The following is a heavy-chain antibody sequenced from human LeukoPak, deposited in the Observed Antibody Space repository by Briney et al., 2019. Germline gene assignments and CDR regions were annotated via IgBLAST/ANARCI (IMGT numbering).Heavy chain of an antibody. Sequence: PGGSLRLSCAASGFTFSDYYMSWIRQAPGKGLEWVSYISSSSYTNYADSVKGRFTISRDNAKNSLYLQMNSLRAEDTAVYYCARVPATVTTFWAFDIWGQGTMVTVSS. D-gene: IGHD4-17*01. CDR3: ARVPATVTTFWAFDI. CDR2: ISSSSYT. V-gene: IGHV3-11*05. CDR1: GFTFSDYY. J-gene: IGHJ3*02.